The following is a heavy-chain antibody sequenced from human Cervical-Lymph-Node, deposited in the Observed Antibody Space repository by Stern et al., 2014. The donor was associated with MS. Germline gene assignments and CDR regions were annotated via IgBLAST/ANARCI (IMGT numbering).Heavy chain of an antibody. J-gene: IGHJ6*02. V-gene: IGHV3-33*01. CDR3: ARGGLWGAYAPMDV. D-gene: IGHD3-16*01. CDR1: GFTFSSYG. Sequence: QDQLVESGGGVVQPGRSLRLSCAASGFTFSSYGMHWVRQAPGKGLEWGTVIWHDGSIKQYADSVMGRFTISKDNDRSTLYLQMNSLRAEDTAVYYCARGGLWGAYAPMDVWGQGTTVTVSS. CDR2: IWHDGSIK.